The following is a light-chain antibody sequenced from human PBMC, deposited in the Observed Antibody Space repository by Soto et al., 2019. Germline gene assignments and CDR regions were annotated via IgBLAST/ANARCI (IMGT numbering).Light chain of an antibody. V-gene: IGKV1-5*01. CDR1: QSINMW. CDR2: DAS. CDR3: QQYETFSGT. J-gene: IGKJ1*01. Sequence: DIQMTQSPSTLSASVVDSVTITCRASQSINMWLAWYQQKPGKAPKLLIYDASSLQSGVPSRFGGSGSGTEFTLTISSLQPDDFATYYCQQYETFSGTFGPGTKVDIK.